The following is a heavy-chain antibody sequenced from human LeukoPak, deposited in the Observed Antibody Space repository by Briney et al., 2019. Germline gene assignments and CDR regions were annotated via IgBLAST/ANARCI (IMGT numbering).Heavy chain of an antibody. CDR2: ISYDGSNK. J-gene: IGHJ4*02. CDR3: AKDPAWRLRYFDLPGTIDY. CDR1: GFTFSSYG. Sequence: GRSPRLSCAASGFTFSSYGMHWVRQAPGKGLEWVAVISYDGSNKYFVDSVKGRFTISRDNSKNTLYLQMNSLRPEDTAVYYCAKDPAWRLRYFDLPGTIDYWGQGTLVTVSS. D-gene: IGHD3-9*01. V-gene: IGHV3-30*18.